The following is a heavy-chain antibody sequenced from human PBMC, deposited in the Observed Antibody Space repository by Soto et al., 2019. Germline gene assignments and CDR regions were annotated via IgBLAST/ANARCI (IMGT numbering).Heavy chain of an antibody. Sequence: QVHLVQSGPEVKKPAASVRVSCKASGYTFTSYGIVWVRQAPGQGLEWMGWISPYTGETRSAEKFQDRVTLTTDTSTNTAYMELRSLTSDDTAVYFCARGPVAGSDFWGQGTLVTVSS. CDR3: ARGPVAGSDF. CDR2: ISPYTGET. D-gene: IGHD6-19*01. V-gene: IGHV1-18*01. J-gene: IGHJ4*02. CDR1: GYTFTSYG.